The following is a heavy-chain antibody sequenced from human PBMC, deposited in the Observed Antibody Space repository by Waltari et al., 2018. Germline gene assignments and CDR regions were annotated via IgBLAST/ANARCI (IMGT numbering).Heavy chain of an antibody. CDR1: RSSIRNNNYY. D-gene: IGHD5-12*01. Sequence: QLQLQESGPGLVKPSETLSLTCTVSRSSIRNNNYYSGWVRQPPGKGLEWSGSFYKSGTTYHNPSLKSRVTISVDTSNNQFSLKLNSVTAADTAVYYCVRGYPDIVATISDYWGQGTLVIVSS. CDR2: FYKSGTT. CDR3: VRGYPDIVATISDY. V-gene: IGHV4-39*07. J-gene: IGHJ4*02.